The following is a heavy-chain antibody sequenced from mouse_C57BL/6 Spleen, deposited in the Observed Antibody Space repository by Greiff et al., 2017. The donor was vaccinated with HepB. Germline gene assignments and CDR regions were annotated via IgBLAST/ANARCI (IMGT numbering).Heavy chain of an antibody. V-gene: IGHV1-69*01. D-gene: IGHD4-1*01. CDR2: IDPSDSYT. J-gene: IGHJ2*01. CDR3: ARGTGTYCDY. Sequence: QVQLQQPGAELVMPGASVKLSCKASGYTFTSYWMHWVKQRPGQGLEWIGEIDPSDSYTNYNQKFKGKSTLTVDKSSSTAYMQLSSLTSEDSAVYYCARGTGTYCDYWREGTTLTVSS. CDR1: GYTFTSYW.